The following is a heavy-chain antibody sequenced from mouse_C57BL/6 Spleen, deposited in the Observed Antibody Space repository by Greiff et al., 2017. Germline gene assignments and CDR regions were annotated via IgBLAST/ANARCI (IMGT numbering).Heavy chain of an antibody. D-gene: IGHD2-2*01. Sequence: QVQLQQSGPELVKPGASVKISCKASGYTFTDYCINWVKQRPGQGLAWIGWIYPGRGNTKNNEKFKGKATLTVDTSSSTAYMQLSSLTSEDAAFYFFESGGVYAVYDWYFDVWGTGTTVTVSS. J-gene: IGHJ1*03. CDR2: IYPGRGNT. V-gene: IGHV1-84*01. CDR3: ESGGVYAVYDWYFDV. CDR1: GYTFTDYC.